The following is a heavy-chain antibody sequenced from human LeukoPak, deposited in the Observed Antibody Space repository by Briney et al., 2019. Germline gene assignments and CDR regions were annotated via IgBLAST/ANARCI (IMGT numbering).Heavy chain of an antibody. Sequence: GESLEISCKTSGYNFIRYWIGWVRQMPGKGLEWMGIIYPGDSDTRYSPSFQGQVTISADKSISTAYLQWSSLKASDTAMYYCARGRYSYGYRGFDYWGQGTLVTVSS. CDR2: IYPGDSDT. CDR3: ARGRYSYGYRGFDY. V-gene: IGHV5-51*01. D-gene: IGHD5-18*01. J-gene: IGHJ4*02. CDR1: GYNFIRYW.